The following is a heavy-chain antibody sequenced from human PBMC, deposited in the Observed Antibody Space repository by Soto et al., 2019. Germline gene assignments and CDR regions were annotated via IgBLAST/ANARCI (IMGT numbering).Heavy chain of an antibody. CDR1: GGSISSSSYY. D-gene: IGHD3-10*01. J-gene: IGHJ4*02. CDR2: IYYSGST. V-gene: IGHV4-39*01. Sequence: SETLSLTCTVSGGSISSSSYYWGWIRQPPGKGLEWIGIIYYSGSTYYNPSLKSRVPISLATSKNQFSLKLSSVTAADTAVYYCVSVVRGVIKFRDYWGQGTLVTVSS. CDR3: VSVVRGVIKFRDY.